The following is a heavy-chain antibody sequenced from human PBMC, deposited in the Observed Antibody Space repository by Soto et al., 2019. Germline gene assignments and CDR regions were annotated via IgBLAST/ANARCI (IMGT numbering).Heavy chain of an antibody. CDR2: IYYRGST. V-gene: IGHV4-39*01. D-gene: IGHD3-3*02. CDR3: ASPKIAFYNWFDP. Sequence: QLQLQESGPGLVKPSETLSLTCTVSGGSISSSSYYWGWIRQPPGKGLEWIGSIYYRGSTYYNPSLNRRVTISVDTAKNQFSLKLSSVTAADAAVYYCASPKIAFYNWFDPWGQGTLVTVSS. CDR1: GGSISSSSYY. J-gene: IGHJ5*02.